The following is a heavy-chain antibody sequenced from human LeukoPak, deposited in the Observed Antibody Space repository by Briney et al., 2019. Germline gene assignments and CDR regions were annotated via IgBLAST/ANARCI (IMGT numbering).Heavy chain of an antibody. Sequence: SETLSLTCTVSGGSISSYYWSWIRQPPGKGLEWIGYIYYSGSTNYNPSLKSRVTISVDASKNQFSLKLSSVTAADTAVYYCARDYYGSGRNWFDPWGQGTLVTVSS. CDR2: IYYSGST. J-gene: IGHJ5*02. D-gene: IGHD3-10*01. CDR1: GGSISSYY. V-gene: IGHV4-59*01. CDR3: ARDYYGSGRNWFDP.